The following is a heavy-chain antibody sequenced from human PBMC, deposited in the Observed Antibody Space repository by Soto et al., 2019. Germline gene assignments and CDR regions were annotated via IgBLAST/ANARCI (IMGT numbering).Heavy chain of an antibody. D-gene: IGHD2-2*01. CDR2: IIPILGIA. CDR1: GGTFSSYT. Sequence: SVKVSCKASGGTFSSYTISWVRQAPGQGLEWMGRIIPILGIANYAQKFQGRVTITADKSTSTAYMELSSLRSEDTAVYYCARAGDGYCSSTSCFNYYYYMDVWGKGTTVTVSS. J-gene: IGHJ6*03. V-gene: IGHV1-69*02. CDR3: ARAGDGYCSSTSCFNYYYYMDV.